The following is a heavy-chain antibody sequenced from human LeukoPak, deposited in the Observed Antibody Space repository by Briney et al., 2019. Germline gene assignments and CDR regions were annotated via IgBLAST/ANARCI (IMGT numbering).Heavy chain of an antibody. CDR2: IYDSGST. Sequence: KPSETLSLTCTVSGGSISSYYWSWIRQPPGKGLEWIGVIYDSGSTNYNPSLKSRVTISVDTSKNQFSLRSVTAADTAVYDCARTTEAHSGQPRPSPYYLDVWAKGPRSPSP. CDR3: ARTTEAHSGQPRPSPYYLDV. CDR1: GGSISSYY. V-gene: IGHV4-59*01. J-gene: IGHJ6*03. D-gene: IGHD1-26*01.